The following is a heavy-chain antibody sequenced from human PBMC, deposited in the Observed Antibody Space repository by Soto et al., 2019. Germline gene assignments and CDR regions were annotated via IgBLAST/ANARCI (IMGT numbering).Heavy chain of an antibody. CDR3: ARVQHPAYFDY. CDR1: GYTFTSYA. V-gene: IGHV1-3*01. J-gene: IGHJ4*02. Sequence: ASVKVSCKASGYTFTSYAMHWVRQAPGQRLEWMGWINAGNGNTKYSQKFQGRVTITGDTSASTAYMELSSSVTPEDTAVYYCARVQHPAYFDYWGQGTPVTVSS. CDR2: INAGNGNT.